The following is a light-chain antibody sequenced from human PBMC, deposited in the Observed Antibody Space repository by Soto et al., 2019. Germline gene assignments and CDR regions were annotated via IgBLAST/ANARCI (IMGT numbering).Light chain of an antibody. J-gene: IGKJ2*01. Sequence: EIVLTQSPATLSLSPGERATLSCRASQTVSSYLAWYQQKPGQAPRLLIYDASTRATGIPARLSGSGSGTDFTLTISSLEPEDFAFYYCQQRSNWLYTFGQGTKLEIK. CDR1: QTVSSY. CDR2: DAS. V-gene: IGKV3-11*01. CDR3: QQRSNWLYT.